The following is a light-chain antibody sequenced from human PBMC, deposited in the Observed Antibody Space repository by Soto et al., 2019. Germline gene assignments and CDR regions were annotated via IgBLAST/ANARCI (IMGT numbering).Light chain of an antibody. CDR3: QSYDSSLSGWV. CDR1: SSNIGAGYD. V-gene: IGLV1-40*01. Sequence: QPVLTQPPSVSGAPGQRVTISCTGSSSNIGAGYDVHWYQQLPGTAPKLLIYGNSNRPSGVPDRFSGSKSGPSASLAITGLQAEDEADYYCQSYDSSLSGWVFGGGTKVTVL. J-gene: IGLJ3*02. CDR2: GNS.